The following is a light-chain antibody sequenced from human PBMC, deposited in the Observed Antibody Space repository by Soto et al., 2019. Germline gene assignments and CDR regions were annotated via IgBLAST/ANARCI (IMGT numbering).Light chain of an antibody. CDR3: SSYTNINTRACV. V-gene: IGLV2-14*03. Sequence: QSVLTQPASVSGSPGQSITISCTGTTSDIGRYGHVSWYQQHPGKAPKVMIYQVSSRPSGVSDRFSGSKSGSTASLTISRLQAEDEADYYCSSYTNINTRACVFGTGTKVTVL. CDR1: TSDIGRYGH. J-gene: IGLJ1*01. CDR2: QVS.